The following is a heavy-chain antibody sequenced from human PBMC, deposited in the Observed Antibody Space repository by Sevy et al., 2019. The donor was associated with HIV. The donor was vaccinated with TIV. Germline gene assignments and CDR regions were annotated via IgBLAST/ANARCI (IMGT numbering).Heavy chain of an antibody. J-gene: IGHJ4*02. CDR3: ARLFSCGGDCYYLDY. Sequence: GGSLRLSCAASGFTFSDYDMHWVRQAPGKGLEWVAVMSHDGNYKNHAHSVKVRFTMSRDNFKNTLYLQMNSLRVEDTAVYFCARLFSCGGDCYYLDYWGQGAPVTVSS. CDR2: MSHDGNYK. CDR1: GFTFSDYD. D-gene: IGHD2-21*02. V-gene: IGHV3-30*04.